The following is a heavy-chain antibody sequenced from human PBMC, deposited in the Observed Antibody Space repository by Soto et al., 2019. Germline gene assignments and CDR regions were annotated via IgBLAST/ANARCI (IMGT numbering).Heavy chain of an antibody. CDR2: ISGSGGST. J-gene: IGHJ2*01. CDR1: GFTFSSYA. CDR3: AKDRTYGEAVAGRSKGGYFDL. Sequence: EVQLLESGGGLVQPGGSLRLCCAASGFTFSSYAMSWVRQAPGKGLEWVSAISGSGGSTYYADSVKGRFTISRDNSKNTLYLQMNSLRAEDTAVYYCAKDRTYGEAVAGRSKGGYFDLWGRGTLVTVSS. V-gene: IGHV3-23*01. D-gene: IGHD6-19*01.